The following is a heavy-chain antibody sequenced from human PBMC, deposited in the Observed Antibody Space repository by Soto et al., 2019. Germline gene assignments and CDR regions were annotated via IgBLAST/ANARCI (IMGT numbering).Heavy chain of an antibody. V-gene: IGHV1-69*01. D-gene: IGHD3-9*01. CDR1: GGTFSSYA. J-gene: IGHJ5*02. CDR2: IIPIFGTA. Sequence: QVQLVQSGAEVKKPGSSVKVSCKASGGTFSSYAISWVRQAPGQGLEWMGGIIPIFGTANYAQKFQGRVTITADESTSTAYMELSSLRSEDTAVYYCARVVPQTWYYDSSLGFDHWGQGTLVTVSS. CDR3: ARVVPQTWYYDSSLGFDH.